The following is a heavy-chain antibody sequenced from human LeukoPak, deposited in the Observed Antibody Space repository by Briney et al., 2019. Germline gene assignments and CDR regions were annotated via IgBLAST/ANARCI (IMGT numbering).Heavy chain of an antibody. J-gene: IGHJ4*02. CDR3: ARGSTYYDSSGQVPFDY. CDR2: ISSSSSTI. D-gene: IGHD3-22*01. Sequence: GGSLRLSCAASGFTFSTCSMNWVRQAPGKGLEWVSYISSSSSTIYYADSVKGRFTISRDNAKNSLYLQMNSLRAEDTAVYYCARGSTYYDSSGQVPFDYWGQGTLVTVSS. V-gene: IGHV3-48*01. CDR1: GFTFSTCS.